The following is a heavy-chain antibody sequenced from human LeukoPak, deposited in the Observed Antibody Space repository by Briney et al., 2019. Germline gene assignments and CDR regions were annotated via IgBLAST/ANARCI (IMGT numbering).Heavy chain of an antibody. CDR3: ARDREPLYSSSWYV. Sequence: ASVKVSCKASGGTFSSYAISWVRQAPGQGLEWMGGIIPIFGTANYAQKFQGRVTITADESTSTAYMELSSLRSEDTAVYYCARDREPLYSSSWYVWGQGTLVTVSS. J-gene: IGHJ4*02. CDR2: IIPIFGTA. CDR1: GGTFSSYA. D-gene: IGHD6-13*01. V-gene: IGHV1-69*13.